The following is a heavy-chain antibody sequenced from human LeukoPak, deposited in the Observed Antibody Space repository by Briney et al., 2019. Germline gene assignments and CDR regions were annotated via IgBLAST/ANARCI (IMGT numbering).Heavy chain of an antibody. D-gene: IGHD6-19*01. CDR3: ARQVSSVAVAGPRADAFDI. CDR1: VVSISS. J-gene: IGHJ3*02. V-gene: IGHV4-59*08. Sequence: SETLSLTCSVSVVSISSLTWIRQSPGKGLEWMGYIYDSGRTNYNPALKRRLTLSVDRSRKRFALTLKFVTAADTAVYYCARQVSSVAVAGPRADAFDIWGEGTMLTVSS. CDR2: IYDSGRT.